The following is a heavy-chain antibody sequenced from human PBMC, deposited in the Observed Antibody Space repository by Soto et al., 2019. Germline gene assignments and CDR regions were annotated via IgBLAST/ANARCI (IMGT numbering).Heavy chain of an antibody. J-gene: IGHJ4*02. Sequence: EVQLVESGGGLVQPGGSLGLSCAASGFTFSSYWMNWVRQAPGKGLEWVANIKQDESEKYYVDSVKGRFTISRDNARNSLYLQMNSLRVEDTAVYFCAGGSGWLVTDWGQGTLVTVSS. V-gene: IGHV3-7*04. CDR3: AGGSGWLVTD. CDR2: IKQDESEK. CDR1: GFTFSSYW. D-gene: IGHD6-19*01.